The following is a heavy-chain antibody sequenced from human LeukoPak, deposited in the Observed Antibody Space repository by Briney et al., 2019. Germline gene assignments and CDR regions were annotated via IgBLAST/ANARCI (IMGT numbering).Heavy chain of an antibody. Sequence: PETLSLTCIMSRDSISSYYSCSSRQTLGEGLEWIGYITYTGSTDYDPSLKSRVTISVDTSRNQFSLRLNSVTAADTAVYYCARSYSFEYVWEYWGQGTPVTVSS. CDR2: ITYTGST. D-gene: IGHD3-16*01. J-gene: IGHJ4*02. V-gene: IGHV4-59*01. CDR1: RDSISSYY. CDR3: ARSYSFEYVWEY.